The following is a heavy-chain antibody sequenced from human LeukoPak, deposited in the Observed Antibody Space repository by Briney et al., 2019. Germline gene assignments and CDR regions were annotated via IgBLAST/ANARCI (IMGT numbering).Heavy chain of an antibody. Sequence: GGSLRLSCAASGFTFSSYSMNWVRQAPGKGLEWVSVIYTGGGRYYADSVRGRFTISRDTSKNMVFLQMNSPRVEDTAVYYCARGIDYWGRGTLVTVSS. CDR3: ARGIDY. CDR1: GFTFSSYS. CDR2: IYTGGGR. V-gene: IGHV3-53*01. J-gene: IGHJ4*02.